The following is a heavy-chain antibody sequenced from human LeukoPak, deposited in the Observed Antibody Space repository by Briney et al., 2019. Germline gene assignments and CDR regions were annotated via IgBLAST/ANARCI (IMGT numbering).Heavy chain of an antibody. CDR2: IKSKTDDGTT. J-gene: IGHJ4*02. D-gene: IGHD3-10*01. Sequence: GGSLRLSCAASGFTFSNAWMSWVRQAPGKGLEWVGRIKSKTDDGTTDFAAPVKGRFTISRDDSSSTLYLHMNSLKTEDTAVYYCSHYASGSHHNWGQGTLVTVSS. CDR3: SHYASGSHHN. V-gene: IGHV3-15*01. CDR1: GFTFSNAW.